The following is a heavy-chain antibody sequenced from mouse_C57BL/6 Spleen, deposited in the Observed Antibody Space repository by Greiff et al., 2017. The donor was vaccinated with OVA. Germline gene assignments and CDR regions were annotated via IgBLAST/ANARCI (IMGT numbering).Heavy chain of an antibody. CDR1: GYAFSSSW. CDR3: ARPGYSFAY. Sequence: VKLQQSGPELVKPGASVKISCKASGYAFSSSWMNWVKQRPGKGLEWIGRIYPGDGDTNYNGKFKGKATLTADKSSSTAYMQLSSLTSEDSAVYFCARPGYSFAYWGQGTLVTVSA. CDR2: IYPGDGDT. D-gene: IGHD2-3*01. V-gene: IGHV1-82*01. J-gene: IGHJ3*01.